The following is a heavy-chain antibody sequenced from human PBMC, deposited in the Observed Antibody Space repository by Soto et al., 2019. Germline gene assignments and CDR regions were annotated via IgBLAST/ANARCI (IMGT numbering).Heavy chain of an antibody. CDR1: GFTFSSYA. D-gene: IGHD3-3*01. CDR2: ISGSGGST. J-gene: IGHJ6*02. CDR3: ANNVLRFWEWSTDYGMDV. Sequence: AGGSLRLSCAASGFTFSSYAMSWVRQAPGKGLEWVSAISGSGGSTYYADSVKGRFTISRDNSKNTLYLQMNSLRAEDTAVYYCANNVLRFWEWSTDYGMDVWGQGTTVTVSS. V-gene: IGHV3-23*01.